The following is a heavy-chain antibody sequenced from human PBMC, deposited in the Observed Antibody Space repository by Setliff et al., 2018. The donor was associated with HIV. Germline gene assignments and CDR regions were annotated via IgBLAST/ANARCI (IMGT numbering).Heavy chain of an antibody. CDR1: GGSISSYY. J-gene: IGHJ4*02. Sequence: SETLSLTCTVSGGSISSYYWSWIRQPPGKGLEWIGYIYYSGSTNYNPSLKSRVTISVDTSKNQFSLKLSSVTAADTAVYYCARVFTAGRREYYFDLWGQGTLVTVS. CDR2: IYYSGST. D-gene: IGHD6-6*01. V-gene: IGHV4-59*08. CDR3: ARVFTAGRREYYFDL.